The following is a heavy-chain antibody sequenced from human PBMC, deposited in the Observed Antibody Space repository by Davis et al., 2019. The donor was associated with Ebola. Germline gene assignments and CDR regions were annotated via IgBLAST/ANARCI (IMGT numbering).Heavy chain of an antibody. CDR1: GGTFSSYA. Sequence: AASVKVSCKASGGTFSSYAISWVRQAPGQGLEWMGGLIPIFGTANYAQKFQGRVTITADKSTSTAYMELSSLRSEDTAVYYWARGRWRRTDWFDPWGQGTLVTVSS. D-gene: IGHD2-15*01. J-gene: IGHJ5*02. CDR2: LIPIFGTA. V-gene: IGHV1-69*06. CDR3: ARGRWRRTDWFDP.